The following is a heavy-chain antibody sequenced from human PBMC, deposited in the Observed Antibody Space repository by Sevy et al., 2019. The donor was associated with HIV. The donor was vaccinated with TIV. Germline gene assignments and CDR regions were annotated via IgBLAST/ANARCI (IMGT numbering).Heavy chain of an antibody. Sequence: GGSLRLSCAASGFTFSSYAMNWVRQAPGKGLEWVSGISGSRGSGDKTNYADSVKGRFTISRDDSKNSLYLQLNSLRAEDTAIYYCARKYDSNGYFDYWGQGTLVTVSS. J-gene: IGHJ4*02. CDR1: GFTFSSYA. D-gene: IGHD3-22*01. V-gene: IGHV3-23*01. CDR2: ISGSRGSGDKT. CDR3: ARKYDSNGYFDY.